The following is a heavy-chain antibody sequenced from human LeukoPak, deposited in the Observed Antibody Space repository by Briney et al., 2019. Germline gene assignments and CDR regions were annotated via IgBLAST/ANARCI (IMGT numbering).Heavy chain of an antibody. J-gene: IGHJ3*02. CDR1: GFTFDDYA. V-gene: IGHV3-9*01. D-gene: IGHD5-12*01. Sequence: PGGSLRLSCAASGFTFDDYAMHWVRQAPGKGLEWVSGISWNSGSIGYADSVKGRFTISRDNAKNTLYLQMNSLRAEDTAVYYCARYSGYDPFWDLISVPDAFDIWGQGTMVTVSS. CDR2: ISWNSGSI. CDR3: ARYSGYDPFWDLISVPDAFDI.